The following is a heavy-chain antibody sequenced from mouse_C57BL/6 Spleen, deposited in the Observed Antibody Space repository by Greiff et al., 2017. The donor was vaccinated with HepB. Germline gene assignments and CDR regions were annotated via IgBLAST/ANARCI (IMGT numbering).Heavy chain of an antibody. D-gene: IGHD2-4*01. CDR2: IDPETGGT. Sequence: QVQLKQSGAELVRPGASVTLSCKASGYTFTDYEMHWVKQTPVHGLEWIGAIDPETGGTAYNQKFKGKAILTADKSSSTAYMELRSLTSEDSAVYYCTRRDYDYPFAYWGQGTLVTVSA. V-gene: IGHV1-15*01. J-gene: IGHJ3*01. CDR3: TRRDYDYPFAY. CDR1: GYTFTDYE.